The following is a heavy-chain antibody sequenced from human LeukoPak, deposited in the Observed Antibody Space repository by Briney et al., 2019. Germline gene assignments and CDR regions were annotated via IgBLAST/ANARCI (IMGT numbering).Heavy chain of an antibody. Sequence: GGSLRLSCAASGFTFSSYAMSWVRQAPGKGLEWVSSISGSGGSTYYADSVKGRFTISRDNSKNTLYLQMNSLRAEDTAVYYCAKDRAGGYFYDSSDLWGQGTLVTVSS. CDR1: GFTFSSYA. CDR3: AKDRAGGYFYDSSDL. V-gene: IGHV3-23*01. CDR2: ISGSGGST. D-gene: IGHD3-22*01. J-gene: IGHJ5*02.